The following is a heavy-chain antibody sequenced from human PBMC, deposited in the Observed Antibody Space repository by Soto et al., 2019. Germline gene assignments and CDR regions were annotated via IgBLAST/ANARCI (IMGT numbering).Heavy chain of an antibody. Sequence: EVQLVESGGGLVQPGGSLRLSCAASGFTFSSYWMSWVRQAPGKGLEWVANIKQDGSEKYYVDSVKGRFTISRDNAKNSLYLQMNSLRAEDTAVYYWAREGNRNSYYFDYWGQGTLVTVSS. CDR3: AREGNRNSYYFDY. CDR1: GFTFSSYW. D-gene: IGHD6-6*01. V-gene: IGHV3-7*01. J-gene: IGHJ4*02. CDR2: IKQDGSEK.